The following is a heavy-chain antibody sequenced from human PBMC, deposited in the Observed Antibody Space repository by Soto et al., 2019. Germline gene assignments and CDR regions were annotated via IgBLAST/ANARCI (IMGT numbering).Heavy chain of an antibody. V-gene: IGHV3-21*01. D-gene: IGHD6-13*01. Sequence: GGSLRLSCAASGFTFSSYSMNWVRQAPGKGLEWVSSISSSSSYIYYADSVKGRFTISRDNAKNSLYLQMNSLRAEETDVYYCARIAAAGPMDVWGKGTTVTVSS. CDR3: ARIAAAGPMDV. J-gene: IGHJ6*03. CDR1: GFTFSSYS. CDR2: ISSSSSYI.